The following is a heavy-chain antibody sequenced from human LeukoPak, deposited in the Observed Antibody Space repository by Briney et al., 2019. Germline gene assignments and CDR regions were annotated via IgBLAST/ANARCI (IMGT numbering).Heavy chain of an antibody. CDR2: INPNSGGT. CDR3: ARDGGAGWSAFDY. CDR1: GYTFTGYY. J-gene: IGHJ4*02. Sequence: ASVKVSCKASGYTFTGYYMHWVRQAPGQGLEWMGRINPNSGGTNYAQKFQGRVTMTRDTSISTAYMELSRLRSGDTAVYYCARDGGAGWSAFDYWGQGTLVTVSS. D-gene: IGHD6-19*01. V-gene: IGHV1-2*06.